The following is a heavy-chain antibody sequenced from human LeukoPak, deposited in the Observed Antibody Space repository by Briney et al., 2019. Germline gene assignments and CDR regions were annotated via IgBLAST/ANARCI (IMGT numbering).Heavy chain of an antibody. CDR2: IYTSGGT. V-gene: IGHV4-61*02. CDR1: GGSISSGSYY. CDR3: ARGFLEWLWIFDY. Sequence: PSQTLSLTCTVSGGSISSGSYYWSWIRQPAGKGLEWIGRIYTSGGTNYNPSLKSRVTISVDTSKNQFSLKLSSVTAADTAVYYCARGFLEWLWIFDYWGQGTLVTVSS. J-gene: IGHJ4*02. D-gene: IGHD3-3*01.